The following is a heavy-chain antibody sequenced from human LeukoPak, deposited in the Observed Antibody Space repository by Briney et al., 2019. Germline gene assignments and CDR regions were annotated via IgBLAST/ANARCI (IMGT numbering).Heavy chain of an antibody. D-gene: IGHD3-22*01. V-gene: IGHV3-30-3*01. CDR2: TPYDGSNK. CDR3: ARDTYYYDSSGYYYVAAFDI. Sequence: PRESLRLSCAASGFTFSSYAMHWVRQAPGKGLEWVAVTPYDGSNKYYADSVKGRFTISRDNSKNTLYLQMNSLRAEDTAVYYCARDTYYYDSSGYYYVAAFDIWGQGTMVTVSS. J-gene: IGHJ3*02. CDR1: GFTFSSYA.